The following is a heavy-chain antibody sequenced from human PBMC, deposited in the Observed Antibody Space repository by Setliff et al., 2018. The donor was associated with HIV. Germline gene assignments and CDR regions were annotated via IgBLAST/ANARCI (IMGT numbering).Heavy chain of an antibody. D-gene: IGHD5-12*01. Sequence: GASVKVSCKASGYIFSTYGINWVRQAPGQGLEWMGWISPFNLKTKFAQNFQGRVTLTTDTSTSTVFLELRSLRSDDTAMYYCARGGGTHSRPYFCDFWGQGTLVTVSS. CDR1: GYIFSTYG. CDR2: ISPFNLKT. V-gene: IGHV1-18*01. CDR3: ARGGGTHSRPYFCDF. J-gene: IGHJ4*02.